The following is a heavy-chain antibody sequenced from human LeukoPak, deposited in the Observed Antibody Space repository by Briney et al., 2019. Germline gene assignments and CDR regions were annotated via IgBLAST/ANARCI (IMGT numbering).Heavy chain of an antibody. CDR1: GGSIINYY. D-gene: IGHD3-3*01. Sequence: SETLSLTCTISGGSIINYYCSCIRQPPGKGLEWIGYISYSGSTIYNPSLMSRVTISVDKSKNQFSLKLSSVTAADTAVYLCARHKSGHLYYFNFWGQGTLVTVSS. J-gene: IGHJ4*02. CDR2: ISYSGST. V-gene: IGHV4-59*08. CDR3: ARHKSGHLYYFNF.